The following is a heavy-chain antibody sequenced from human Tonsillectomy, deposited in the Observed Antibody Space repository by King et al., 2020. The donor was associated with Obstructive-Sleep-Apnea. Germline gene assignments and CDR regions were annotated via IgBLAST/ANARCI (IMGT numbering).Heavy chain of an antibody. J-gene: IGHJ4*02. CDR3: AKDRGESVEEYYFDY. Sequence: VQLVESGGGLVQPGRSLRLSCAASGFRFDDYAMHWVRQAPGKGLEWVSGISWNSGRTGYADSVKGRITISRDNAKNSLYLQMNSVRAEDTALYYCAKDRGESVEEYYFDYWGQGTLVTVSS. CDR1: GFRFDDYA. V-gene: IGHV3-9*01. CDR2: ISWNSGRT. D-gene: IGHD3-10*01.